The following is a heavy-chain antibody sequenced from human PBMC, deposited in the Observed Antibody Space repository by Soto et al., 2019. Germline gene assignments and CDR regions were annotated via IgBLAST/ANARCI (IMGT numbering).Heavy chain of an antibody. D-gene: IGHD3-22*01. Sequence: EVQLLESGGGLVQPGGSLRLSCAASGFTFSSYAMSWVRQAPGKGLEWVSAISGSGGSTHYADSVKGRFTISRDNSNNTLYLQMNSLRAEDTAVYYCAKDHYYDTSGYPSINWYFDLWGRGTLVTVSS. CDR2: ISGSGGST. V-gene: IGHV3-23*01. CDR1: GFTFSSYA. CDR3: AKDHYYDTSGYPSINWYFDL. J-gene: IGHJ2*01.